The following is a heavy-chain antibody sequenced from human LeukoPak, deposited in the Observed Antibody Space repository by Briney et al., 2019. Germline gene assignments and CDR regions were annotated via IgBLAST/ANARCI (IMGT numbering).Heavy chain of an antibody. J-gene: IGHJ4*02. Sequence: GGSLRLSCAASGFSFSNSGMHWVRQAPGKGLEWVAVISYDGSDKYYADSVKGRFTISRDNSKNTLYLQMNSLRLDDTAVYYCASVWGVTDYLDYWGQGTLVTVSS. V-gene: IGHV3-30*19. CDR3: ASVWGVTDYLDY. CDR2: ISYDGSDK. CDR1: GFSFSNSG. D-gene: IGHD3-16*01.